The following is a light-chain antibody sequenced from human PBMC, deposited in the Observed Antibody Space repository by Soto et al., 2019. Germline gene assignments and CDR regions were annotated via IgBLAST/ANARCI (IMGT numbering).Light chain of an antibody. J-gene: IGKJ4*01. Sequence: EVVMTQSPATLSVSPGERATLSCRASQTVKSNLAWYQQKPGQAPRLLIYDVSTRATGFPARFSVSGSGTEFTLTINSLQSEDFAIYYCQQYNSWPLTFGGGTKVEIK. V-gene: IGKV3-15*01. CDR3: QQYNSWPLT. CDR2: DVS. CDR1: QTVKSN.